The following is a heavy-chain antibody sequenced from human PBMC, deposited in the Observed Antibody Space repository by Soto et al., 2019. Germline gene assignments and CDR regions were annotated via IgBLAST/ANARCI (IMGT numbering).Heavy chain of an antibody. J-gene: IGHJ3*02. CDR1: GGTFSSYA. D-gene: IGHD3-22*01. V-gene: IGHV1-69*13. CDR3: ARGYYDSSGGAFDI. Sequence: ASVKVSCKASGGTFSSYAISWVRQAPGQGLEWMGGIIPIFGTANYAQKFQGRVTITADESTSTAYMELSSLRSEDTAVCYCARGYYDSSGGAFDIWGQGTMVTVSS. CDR2: IIPIFGTA.